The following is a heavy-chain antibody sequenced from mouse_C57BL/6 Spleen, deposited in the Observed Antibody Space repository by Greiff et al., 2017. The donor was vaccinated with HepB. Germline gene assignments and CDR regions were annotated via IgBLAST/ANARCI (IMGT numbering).Heavy chain of an antibody. CDR2: ISSGSSTI. D-gene: IGHD4-1*01. V-gene: IGHV5-17*01. CDR1: GFTFSDYG. Sequence: EVMLVESGGGLVKPGGSLKLSCAASGFTFSDYGMHWVRQAPEKGLEWVAYISSGSSTIYYADTVKGRFTISRDNAKNTLFLQMTSLRSEDTAMYYCATWDVSLSFAYWGQGTLVTVSA. J-gene: IGHJ3*01. CDR3: ATWDVSLSFAY.